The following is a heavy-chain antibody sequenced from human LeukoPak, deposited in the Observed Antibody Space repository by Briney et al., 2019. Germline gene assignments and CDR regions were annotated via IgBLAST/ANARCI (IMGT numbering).Heavy chain of an antibody. D-gene: IGHD3-16*01. V-gene: IGHV4-59*01. Sequence: SETLPLTCTVSGGSMSTYYWSWIRQPPGKGLEWIGYIYYTGSTNYDPSLESRVTMSVDMSKNQFSLRLNFVTAADTAVYYCARGGTAFDYWGQGTLVTVSS. CDR3: ARGGTAFDY. J-gene: IGHJ4*02. CDR2: IYYTGST. CDR1: GGSMSTYY.